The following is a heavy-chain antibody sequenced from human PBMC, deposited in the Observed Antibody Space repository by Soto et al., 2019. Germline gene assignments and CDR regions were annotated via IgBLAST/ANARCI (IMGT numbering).Heavy chain of an antibody. Sequence: PGGSLRLSCAASGFTFSGSAMHWVRQAPGKGLEWVGRSRSKANSYATAYAASVKGRFTISRDDSKNTAYLQMNSLKTEDTAVYYCTSLLRFLEWLLPPGERYAFDIWGQGTMVTVSS. CDR1: GFTFSGSA. CDR3: TSLLRFLEWLLPPGERYAFDI. V-gene: IGHV3-73*01. J-gene: IGHJ3*02. D-gene: IGHD3-3*01. CDR2: SRSKANSYAT.